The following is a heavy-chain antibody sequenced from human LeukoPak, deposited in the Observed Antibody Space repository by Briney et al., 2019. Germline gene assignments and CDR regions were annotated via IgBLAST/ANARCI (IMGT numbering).Heavy chain of an antibody. J-gene: IGHJ4*02. CDR1: GYTFTNYG. CDR3: ARDLHLVEPLVNFDY. V-gene: IGHV1-18*01. CDR2: ISPYNGNT. D-gene: IGHD2-2*01. Sequence: ASVKVSCKASGYTFTNYGISWVRQAPGQGLEWMGWISPYNGNTNYAQKFQGRVTMTTDTSTSTVYMEMRSLRSDDTAVYYCARDLHLVEPLVNFDYWGQGTLVTVSS.